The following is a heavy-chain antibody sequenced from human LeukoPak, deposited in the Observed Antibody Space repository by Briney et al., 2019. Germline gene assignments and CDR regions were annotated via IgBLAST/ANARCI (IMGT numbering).Heavy chain of an antibody. CDR3: GRQSYDSSASPMFFDF. J-gene: IGHJ4*02. Sequence: SETLSLTCTVSGGSISSGSYYWGWIRQPPGKGLEWIGTVYYSGITYYNPSLKSRVTISVDTSKNQFSLKLSSVTAADTAVYYCGRQSYDSSASPMFFDFWGQGTLVTVPS. CDR1: GGSISSGSYY. V-gene: IGHV4-39*01. CDR2: VYYSGIT. D-gene: IGHD3-22*01.